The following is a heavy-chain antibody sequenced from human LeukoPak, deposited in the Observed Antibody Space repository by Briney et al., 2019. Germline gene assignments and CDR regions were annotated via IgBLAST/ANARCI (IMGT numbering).Heavy chain of an antibody. CDR2: LYTSGST. CDR1: GGSISSYY. V-gene: IGHV4-4*07. J-gene: IGHJ4*02. D-gene: IGHD2-15*01. CDR3: ARALVRGGSSH. Sequence: SETLSLTCTVSGGSISSYYWSWLRQPAGKGLEWIGRLYTSGSTNYNPSLKSRVTMSVDTSKNQFSLRLSSVTAADTAVYYCARALVRGGSSHWGQGTLVTVSS.